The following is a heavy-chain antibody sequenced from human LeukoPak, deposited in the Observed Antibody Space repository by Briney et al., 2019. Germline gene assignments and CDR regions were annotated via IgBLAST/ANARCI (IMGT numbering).Heavy chain of an antibody. CDR2: ISSSSTII. J-gene: IGHJ4*02. CDR1: GFTFSYYR. CDR3: ARDKSSDSYGSYYFDS. Sequence: PGGSLRLSCAASGFTFSYYRMNWVRQAPWKGLEWVSYISSSSTIIYYANSVKGRFTISRDNAKNSLYLQMNSLRAEDTAVYYCARDKSSDSYGSYYFDSWGQGTLVTVSS. D-gene: IGHD5-18*01. V-gene: IGHV3-48*01.